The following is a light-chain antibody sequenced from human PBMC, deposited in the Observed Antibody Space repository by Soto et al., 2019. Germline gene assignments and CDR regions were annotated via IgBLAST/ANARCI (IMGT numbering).Light chain of an antibody. J-gene: IGKJ4*01. CDR2: WAS. V-gene: IGKV4-1*01. CDR1: QNVLYSSNNKNY. CDR3: QQYYNTPLT. Sequence: DIVMTQSPDSLAVSLGERATINCKSSQNVLYSSNNKNYLAWYQQKPGQPPKLLIYWASTRQSGVPYRFSGSGFGTDFTLTISSLQAEDVAVYYCQQYYNTPLTFGGGTKVEIK.